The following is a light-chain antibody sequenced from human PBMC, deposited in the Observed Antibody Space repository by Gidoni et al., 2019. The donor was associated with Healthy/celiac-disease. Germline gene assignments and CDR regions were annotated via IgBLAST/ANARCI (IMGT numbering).Light chain of an antibody. J-gene: IGKJ1*01. CDR2: GAS. V-gene: IGKV3-15*01. CDR3: QQYNNWPPGT. CDR1: QSVSSN. Sequence: EIVMTQSPATLSVSPGERATLSCRASQSVSSNLAWYQQKPGQAPRLLLYGASTRATGIPARFSGSGSGTEFTLTISSLQSEDFAVYYCQQYNNWPPGTFXQXTKVEIK.